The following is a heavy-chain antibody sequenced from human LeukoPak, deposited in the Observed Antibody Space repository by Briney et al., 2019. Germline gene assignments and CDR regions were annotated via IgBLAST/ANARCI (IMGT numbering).Heavy chain of an antibody. J-gene: IGHJ4*02. CDR2: IYYSGTT. CDR1: GGSIRSSSYY. V-gene: IGHV4-39*07. CDR3: ARVVSPGRVTFDY. D-gene: IGHD2-21*02. Sequence: SETLSLTCTVSGGSIRSSSYYWGWIRQPPGKGLEWIGSIYYSGTTYYNPSLKSRVTISLDTSKNQFSLKLSSVTAADTAVYYCARVVSPGRVTFDYWGQGTLVTVSS.